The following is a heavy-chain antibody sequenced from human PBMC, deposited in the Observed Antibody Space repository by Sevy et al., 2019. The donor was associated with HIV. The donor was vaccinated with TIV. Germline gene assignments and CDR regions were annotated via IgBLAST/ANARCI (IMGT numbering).Heavy chain of an antibody. CDR2: MNPNSGNT. D-gene: IGHD2-8*01. V-gene: IGHV1-8*01. Sequence: ASVKVSCKASGYTFTSYDINWVRQATGQGLEWMGWMNPNSGNTGYAQKFQGRVTMTRNTSISTAYMELSSLRSEDTAVYYCARGGERHGTNGVCYGFDYGGQGTLVTVSS. J-gene: IGHJ4*02. CDR3: ARGGERHGTNGVCYGFDY. CDR1: GYTFTSYD.